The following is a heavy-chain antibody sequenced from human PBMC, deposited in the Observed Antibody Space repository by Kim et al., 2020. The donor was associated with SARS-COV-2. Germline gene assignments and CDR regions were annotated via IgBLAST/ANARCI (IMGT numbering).Heavy chain of an antibody. Sequence: GGSLRLSCAGSGFTFSSYAMSWVRQRPGKGLEWVSSISTSAGNTNYADSVKGRFTISRDNSKNTLYLQMNTLRAEDTAIYYCAKGLSAAGPYYYCMDVWGQGTTVTVSS. V-gene: IGHV3-23*01. CDR1: GFTFSSYA. CDR2: ISTSAGNT. D-gene: IGHD6-13*01. J-gene: IGHJ6*02. CDR3: AKGLSAAGPYYYCMDV.